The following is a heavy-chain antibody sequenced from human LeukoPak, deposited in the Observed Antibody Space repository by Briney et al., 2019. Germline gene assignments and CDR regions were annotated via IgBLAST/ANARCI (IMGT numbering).Heavy chain of an antibody. CDR1: GFTFSTYS. D-gene: IGHD2-21*02. V-gene: IGHV3-48*02. CDR3: ARESVTFDY. CDR2: IRNSRINK. J-gene: IGHJ4*02. Sequence: GGSLRLSCAASGFTFSTYSMNWVRQAPGKGLECVSYIRNSRINKYYADSVKGRFTISRDNAKNSIYLQMNSLRDVDAAVYYCARESVTFDYWGQGTLVTVSS.